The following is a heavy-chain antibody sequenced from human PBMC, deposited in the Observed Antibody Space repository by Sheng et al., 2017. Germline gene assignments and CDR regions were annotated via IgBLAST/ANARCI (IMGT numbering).Heavy chain of an antibody. Sequence: QVQLQESGPGLVKPSQTLSLTCTVSGGSISSGSYYWSWIRQPAGKGLEWIGRIYTSGSTNYNPSLKSRVTISVDTSKNQFSLKLTSVTAADTAVYYCARDPTYYFDSSGYFESYGMDVWGQGTTVTVSS. CDR3: ARDPTYYFDSSGYFESYGMDV. J-gene: IGHJ6*02. CDR1: GGSISSGSYY. CDR2: IYTSGST. D-gene: IGHD3-22*01. V-gene: IGHV4-61*02.